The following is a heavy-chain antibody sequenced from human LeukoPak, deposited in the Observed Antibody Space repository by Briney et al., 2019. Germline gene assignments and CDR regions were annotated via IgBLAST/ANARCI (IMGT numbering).Heavy chain of an antibody. CDR3: VKDPRYCSSTSCYTSI. CDR2: ISGSGGNT. J-gene: IGHJ3*02. V-gene: IGHV3-23*01. Sequence: GGSLRLSCAASGFTFSSYSMNWVRQAPGKGLEWASGISGSGGNTYYADSVKGRFTISRDNSKNTLYLQMNSLRAEDTAVYYCVKDPRYCSSTSCYTSIWGQGTMVTVSS. CDR1: GFTFSSYS. D-gene: IGHD2-2*02.